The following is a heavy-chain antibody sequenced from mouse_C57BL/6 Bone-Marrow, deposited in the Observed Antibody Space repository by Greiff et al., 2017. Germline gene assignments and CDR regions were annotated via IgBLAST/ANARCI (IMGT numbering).Heavy chain of an antibody. D-gene: IGHD1-1*01. J-gene: IGHJ2*01. V-gene: IGHV1-55*01. CDR2: IYPGSGST. CDR1: GYTFTSYW. CDR3: ARRLLRFQSYYFDD. Sequence: QVQLQQPGAELVKPGASVKMSCKASGYTFTSYWITWVKQRPGQGLEWIGDIYPGSGSTNYNEKFKSKATLTVDTSSSTAYMQLSSLTSEDSAVYYCARRLLRFQSYYFDDWGQGTTLTVSA.